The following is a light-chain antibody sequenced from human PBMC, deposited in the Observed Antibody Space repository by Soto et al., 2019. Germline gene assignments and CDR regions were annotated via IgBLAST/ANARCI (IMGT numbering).Light chain of an antibody. Sequence: QSALTQPSSMSGSPGQSITVSCTGTSSDISAYEQVSWYQQRPGRAPKVLIYDVRIRPSEVSNRFSGSKSGDTASLTISGLQAEDEAVYYCASKTTSSTVLFGGGTQLTVL. CDR1: SSDISAYEQ. CDR3: ASKTTSSTVL. V-gene: IGLV2-14*01. CDR2: DVR. J-gene: IGLJ2*01.